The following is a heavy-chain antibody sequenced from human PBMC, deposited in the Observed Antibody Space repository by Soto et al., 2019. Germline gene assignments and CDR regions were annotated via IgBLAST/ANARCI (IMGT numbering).Heavy chain of an antibody. CDR1: GFTVSSNY. V-gene: IGHV3-53*02. CDR2: IYSGGST. D-gene: IGHD6-19*01. J-gene: IGHJ2*01. CDR3: AIGKAEAGTGWYFDL. Sequence: EVQLVETGGGLIQPGGSLRLSCAASGFTVSSNYMSWVRQAPGKGLEWVSVIYSGGSTYYADSVKGRFTISRDNSKNTVYLQMNSLRAEDTAVYYCAIGKAEAGTGWYFDLWGRGTLVTVSS.